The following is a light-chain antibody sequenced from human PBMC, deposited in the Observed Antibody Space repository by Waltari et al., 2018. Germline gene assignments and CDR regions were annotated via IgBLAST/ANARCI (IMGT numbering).Light chain of an antibody. CDR3: QQRSDWRT. V-gene: IGKV3-11*01. J-gene: IGKJ1*01. CDR1: QSVRSH. CDR2: DAS. Sequence: ELVLTQSPATLSLSPGERTTLACRASQSVRSHLHWSQQKPGQAPRRLIYDASSRATGIPNRCSDSESGTDFTLTSSSLEPEDFAVYYCQQRSDWRTFGQGTKVEIK.